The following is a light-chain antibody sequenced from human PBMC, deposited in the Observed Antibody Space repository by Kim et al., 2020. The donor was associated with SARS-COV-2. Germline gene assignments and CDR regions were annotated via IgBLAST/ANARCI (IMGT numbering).Light chain of an antibody. Sequence: SYELTQPPSVSVSPGQTASITCSGDKLGDKYACWYQQKPGQSPVLVIYQDSKRPSGIPERFSGSNSGNTATLTISGTQAMDEADYYCQAWDSCTAVFGTG. CDR2: QDS. V-gene: IGLV3-1*01. J-gene: IGLJ1*01. CDR1: KLGDKY. CDR3: QAWDSCTAV.